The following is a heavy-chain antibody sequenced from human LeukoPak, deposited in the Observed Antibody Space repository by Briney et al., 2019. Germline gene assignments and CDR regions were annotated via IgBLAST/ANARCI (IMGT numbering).Heavy chain of an antibody. J-gene: IGHJ4*02. CDR1: GGSISSSNW. D-gene: IGHD2-15*01. V-gene: IGHV4-4*02. Sequence: SGTLSLTCAVSGGSISSSNWWSRVRQPPGKGLEWIGEIYHSGSTNYNPSLKSRVTISVDSSKNQFSLKLNSVTAADTAVYYCARPNCSGGSCYSHFDYWGQGTLVTVSS. CDR3: ARPNCSGGSCYSHFDY. CDR2: IYHSGST.